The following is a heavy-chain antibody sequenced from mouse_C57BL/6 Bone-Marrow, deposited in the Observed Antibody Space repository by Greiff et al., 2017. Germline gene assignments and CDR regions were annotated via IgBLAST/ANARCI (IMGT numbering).Heavy chain of an antibody. CDR1: GYTFTSYW. Sequence: QVQLQQPGAELVKPGASVKLSCKASGYTFTSYWMQWVKQRPGQGLEWIGEIDPSDSYTNYNQKFKGKATLTVDTSSSTAYMQLSSLTSEDSAVYYCARWGLYFDYWGQSTTLTVSS. CDR3: ARWGLYFDY. V-gene: IGHV1-50*01. J-gene: IGHJ2*01. CDR2: IDPSDSYT. D-gene: IGHD3-3*01.